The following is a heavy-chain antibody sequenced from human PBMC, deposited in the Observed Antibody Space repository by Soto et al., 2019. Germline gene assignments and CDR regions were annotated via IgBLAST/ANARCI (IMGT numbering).Heavy chain of an antibody. CDR2: ISYDGSNK. Sequence: AGGSLRLSCAASGFTFSSYGMHWFRQAPGKGLEWVAVISYDGSNKYYADSVKGRFTISRDNSKNTLYLQMNSLRAEDTAVYYCAKRGYGRYNWFDPWGQGTLVTVSS. J-gene: IGHJ5*02. CDR3: AKRGYGRYNWFDP. CDR1: GFTFSSYG. V-gene: IGHV3-30*18. D-gene: IGHD5-18*01.